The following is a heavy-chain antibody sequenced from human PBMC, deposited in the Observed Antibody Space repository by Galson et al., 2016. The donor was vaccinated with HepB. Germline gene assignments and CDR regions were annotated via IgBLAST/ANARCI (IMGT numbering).Heavy chain of an antibody. Sequence: SVKVSCKASGGTFSSYAITWVRQAPGQGLEWMGGIIPIFGTANYAQKFQGRVTITADESTSTAYMELSSLRSEDTAVYYCARDLEGLAVPAAKGNYYYDMDVWGHGTTVTFSS. J-gene: IGHJ6*02. D-gene: IGHD2-2*01. CDR1: GGTFSSYA. CDR2: IIPIFGTA. CDR3: ARDLEGLAVPAAKGNYYYDMDV. V-gene: IGHV1-69*13.